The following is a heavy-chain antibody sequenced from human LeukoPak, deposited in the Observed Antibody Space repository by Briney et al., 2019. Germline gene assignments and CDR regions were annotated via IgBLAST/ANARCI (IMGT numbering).Heavy chain of an antibody. CDR3: ARDFRAGTASDAFDI. J-gene: IGHJ3*02. D-gene: IGHD1/OR15-1a*01. CDR1: GFTFTSYA. V-gene: IGHV3-23*01. Sequence: AGGSLRLSCAASGFTFTSYAMHWVRQAPGKGLEWVSTISDSGGTTYYADSAKGRFTISRDDSKNTLYLQMNSLRAEDTAVYYCARDFRAGTASDAFDIWGQGTMVTVSS. CDR2: ISDSGGTT.